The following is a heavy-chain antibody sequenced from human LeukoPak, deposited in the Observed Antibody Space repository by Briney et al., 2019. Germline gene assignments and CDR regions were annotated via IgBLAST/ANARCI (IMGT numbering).Heavy chain of an antibody. CDR2: INPSGGST. D-gene: IGHD5-18*01. V-gene: IGHV1-46*01. CDR3: ARDSTAMVPYYYYGMDV. Sequence: ASVKVSCKASGYTFTSYYMHWVRQAPGQGLGWMGIINPSGGSTSYAQKFQGRVTMTRDTSTSTVYMELSSLRSEDTAVYYCARDSTAMVPYYYYGMDVWGQGTTVTVSS. CDR1: GYTFTSYY. J-gene: IGHJ6*02.